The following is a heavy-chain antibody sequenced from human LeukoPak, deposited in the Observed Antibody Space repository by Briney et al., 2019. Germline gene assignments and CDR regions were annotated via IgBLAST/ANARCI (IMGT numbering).Heavy chain of an antibody. Sequence: GASVKVSCKASGYTFTSYGISWVRQAPGQGLEWMGWISAYNGNTNYAQKLQGRVTMTTDTSTSTAYMELRSLRPDDTAVYYCARDYGGRGVTNFDYWGQGTLVTVSS. J-gene: IGHJ4*02. V-gene: IGHV1-18*01. CDR1: GYTFTSYG. CDR3: ARDYGGRGVTNFDY. CDR2: ISAYNGNT. D-gene: IGHD3-10*01.